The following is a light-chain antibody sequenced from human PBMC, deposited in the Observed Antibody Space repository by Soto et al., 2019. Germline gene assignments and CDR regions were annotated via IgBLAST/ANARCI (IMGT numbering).Light chain of an antibody. Sequence: QSALTQPPSASGSPGQSVTISCTGTSSDVGSYNHVSWYQQHPAKAPKLIIYEVSKRPSGVPDRFSGSKSGNTASLTVSGLQSEDEADYYCSSYAGSNNLVFGGGTKRTVL. CDR3: SSYAGSNNLV. CDR2: EVS. CDR1: SSDVGSYNH. V-gene: IGLV2-8*01. J-gene: IGLJ2*01.